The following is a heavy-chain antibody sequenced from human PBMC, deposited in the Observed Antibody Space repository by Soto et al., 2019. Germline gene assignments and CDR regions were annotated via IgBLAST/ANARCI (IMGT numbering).Heavy chain of an antibody. Sequence: EVQLLESGGGLVQPGGSLRLSCAASGFTFTNFAMTWVRQAPGKGLEWVSGISGSGATTYYADSVKGRFTISRDNSKNTLHLLMNSLRVEDTAVFYCAKILLPRPIIVNDAFDIWGQGTMVTVSS. CDR2: ISGSGATT. J-gene: IGHJ3*02. CDR1: GFTFTNFA. CDR3: AKILLPRPIIVNDAFDI. V-gene: IGHV3-23*01. D-gene: IGHD3-22*01.